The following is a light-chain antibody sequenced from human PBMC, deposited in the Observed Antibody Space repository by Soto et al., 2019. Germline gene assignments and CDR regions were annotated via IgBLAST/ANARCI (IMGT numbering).Light chain of an antibody. CDR1: SSDVGDYNY. Sequence: QSALTQPASVSGSPGQSITISCNGTSSDVGDYNYVSWYQQHPGKAPKLMIYDVSHRPSGVSSRFSGSKSGNTASLTISGLQAEDEADYYCASYTDSTIVMFGGGTQLTVL. CDR2: DVS. CDR3: ASYTDSTIVM. J-gene: IGLJ3*02. V-gene: IGLV2-14*01.